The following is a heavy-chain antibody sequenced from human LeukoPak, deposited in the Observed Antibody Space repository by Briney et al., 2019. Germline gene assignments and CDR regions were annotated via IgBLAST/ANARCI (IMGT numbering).Heavy chain of an antibody. CDR1: GGSISSYY. J-gene: IGHJ1*01. Sequence: SGTLSLTCTVSGGSISSYYWNWIRQPPGKGLEWIGYIYYSGSINYNPSLKSRVTISVDTSKNPFSLKLSYVTAADTAVYYCARGGWYPVSFQHWGQGALVT. CDR2: IYYSGSI. V-gene: IGHV4-59*01. D-gene: IGHD6-19*01. CDR3: ARGGWYPVSFQH.